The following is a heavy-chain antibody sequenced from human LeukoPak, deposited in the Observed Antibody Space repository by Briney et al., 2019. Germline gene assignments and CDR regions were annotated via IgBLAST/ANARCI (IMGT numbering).Heavy chain of an antibody. J-gene: IGHJ4*02. CDR1: GYSISSGYY. D-gene: IGHD6-19*01. Sequence: PSETLSLTCTVSGYSISSGYYWGWIRQPPGKGLEWIGSIYHSGSTYHNPSLKSQVTISVDTSKNQFSLKLSSLTAADTAVYYCAVRIAVTGKYYFAYWGQGTLVTVSS. CDR3: AVRIAVTGKYYFAY. CDR2: IYHSGST. V-gene: IGHV4-38-2*02.